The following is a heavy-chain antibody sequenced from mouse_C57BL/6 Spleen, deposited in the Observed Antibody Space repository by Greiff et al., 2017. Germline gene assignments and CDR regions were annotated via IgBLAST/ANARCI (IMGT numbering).Heavy chain of an antibody. V-gene: IGHV5-17*01. CDR3: ARTTVVGRYYAMDY. CDR1: GFTFSDYG. D-gene: IGHD1-1*01. J-gene: IGHJ4*01. CDR2: ISSGSSTI. Sequence: EVQGVESGGGLVKPGGSLKLSCAASGFTFSDYGMHWVRQAPEKGLEWVAYISSGSSTIYYADTVKGRFTISRDNAKNTLFLQMTSLRSEDTAMYYCARTTVVGRYYAMDYGGQGTSVTVSS.